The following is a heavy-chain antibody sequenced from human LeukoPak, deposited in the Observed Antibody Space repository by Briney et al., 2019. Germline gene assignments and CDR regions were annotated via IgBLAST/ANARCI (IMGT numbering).Heavy chain of an antibody. Sequence: GGSLRLSCAASGFIFSSYGMHWVRQAPGKGLEWVAFIRYDGSKKYYADSVRGRFTISRDNSKNTLYLQMNSLRAEDTAVYYCANPADPNLTVYYYMDVWGKGTTVTVSS. CDR2: IRYDGSKK. CDR3: ANPADPNLTVYYYMDV. J-gene: IGHJ6*03. V-gene: IGHV3-30*02. CDR1: GFIFSSYG. D-gene: IGHD4/OR15-4a*01.